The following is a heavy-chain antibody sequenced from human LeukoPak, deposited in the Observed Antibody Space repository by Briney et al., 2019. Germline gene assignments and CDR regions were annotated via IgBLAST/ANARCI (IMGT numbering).Heavy chain of an antibody. J-gene: IGHJ5*02. CDR1: GGSFSGYY. Sequence: SETLSLTCAVYGGSFSGYYWSWIRQPPGKGLERIGEINHSGSTNYNPSLKSRVTISVDTSKNQFSLKLSSVTAADTAVYYCAREGGESWFDPWGQGTLVTVSS. CDR3: AREGGESWFDP. D-gene: IGHD5-24*01. V-gene: IGHV4-34*01. CDR2: INHSGST.